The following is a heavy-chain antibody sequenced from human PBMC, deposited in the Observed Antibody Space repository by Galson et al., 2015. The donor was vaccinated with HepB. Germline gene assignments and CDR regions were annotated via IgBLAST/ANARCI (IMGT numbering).Heavy chain of an antibody. J-gene: IGHJ4*02. D-gene: IGHD4-17*01. V-gene: IGHV3-23*01. Sequence: SLRLSCAASGFTFSSYAMNWVRQAPGKGLEWVSSISGSGGSIYYADSVKGRFAISRDNSKNTLYLQMNSLRAEDTAVYYCAKAVDENNANGHYVSPPADSCDQGTLVTASS. CDR2: ISGSGGSI. CDR1: GFTFSSYA. CDR3: AKAVDENNANGHYVSPPADS.